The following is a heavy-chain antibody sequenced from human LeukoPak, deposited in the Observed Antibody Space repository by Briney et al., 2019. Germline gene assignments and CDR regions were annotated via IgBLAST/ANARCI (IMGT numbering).Heavy chain of an antibody. Sequence: GGSLRLSCAASGFTFDDYAMHWVRQAPGKGLEWVSLISWDGGSTYYADSVKGRFTISRANSKNSLYLQMNSLRAEDTALYYCAKDAAPYGSGLRAYFDYWGQGTLVTVSS. CDR3: AKDAAPYGSGLRAYFDY. CDR1: GFTFDDYA. J-gene: IGHJ4*02. D-gene: IGHD3-10*01. V-gene: IGHV3-43D*03. CDR2: ISWDGGST.